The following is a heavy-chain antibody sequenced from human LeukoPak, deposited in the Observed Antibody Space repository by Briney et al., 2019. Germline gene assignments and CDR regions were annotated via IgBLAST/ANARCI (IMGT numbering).Heavy chain of an antibody. CDR3: ARLSGFYDSTAGYIDY. J-gene: IGHJ4*02. CDR2: IYPGDSDT. D-gene: IGHD3-22*01. CDR1: GYSFPSYW. V-gene: IGHV5-51*01. Sequence: GESLKISCEGSGYSFPSYWIGWVPQMLGKGLEWMGIIYPGDSDTKYSQSFQGQVTISADRSISTAYLQWNSLQASDTAMYFCARLSGFYDSTAGYIDYWGQGILVTVSS.